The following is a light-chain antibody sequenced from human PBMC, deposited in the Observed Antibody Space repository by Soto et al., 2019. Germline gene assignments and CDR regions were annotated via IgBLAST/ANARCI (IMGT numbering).Light chain of an antibody. CDR2: GAS. V-gene: IGKV3-20*01. CDR3: HQYDGAPHT. J-gene: IGKJ2*01. Sequence: ENVLTQSPGTLSSSPGERATLSCRASQSVRNNYLAWYQKKPGQAPRLLIFGASIRATGIPDRFSGSGSGKDFTLTISRLEPEDVAVFYCHQYDGAPHTFGQGTKLEIK. CDR1: QSVRNNY.